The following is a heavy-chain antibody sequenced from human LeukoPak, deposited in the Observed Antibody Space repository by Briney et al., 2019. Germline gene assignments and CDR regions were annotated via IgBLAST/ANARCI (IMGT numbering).Heavy chain of an antibody. CDR2: IYHTGST. V-gene: IGHV4-59*01. CDR1: GGSINNYY. CDR3: AREDSGYDYSPFYY. Sequence: SETLSLTCTVSGGSINNYYWSWIRQPPGKGLEWIGYIYHTGSTSHNPSLKSRVIMSVETSQNQFSLKVRSVTAADTAVYYCAREDSGYDYSPFYYWGQGILVTVSS. D-gene: IGHD5-12*01. J-gene: IGHJ4*02.